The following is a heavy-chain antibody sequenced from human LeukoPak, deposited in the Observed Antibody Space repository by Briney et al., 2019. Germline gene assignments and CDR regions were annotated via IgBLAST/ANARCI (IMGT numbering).Heavy chain of an antibody. CDR2: IYYSGST. J-gene: IGHJ4*02. D-gene: IGHD4-17*01. CDR1: GGSISGYY. Sequence: PSETLSLTCTVSGGSISGYYWSWIRQPPGKGLEWIGYIYYSGSTNYNPSLKSRVTVSVDTSKNQFSLKLSSVTAADTAVYYCARVDYGDYGESGSGFDYWGQGTLVTVSS. CDR3: ARVDYGDYGESGSGFDY. V-gene: IGHV4-59*01.